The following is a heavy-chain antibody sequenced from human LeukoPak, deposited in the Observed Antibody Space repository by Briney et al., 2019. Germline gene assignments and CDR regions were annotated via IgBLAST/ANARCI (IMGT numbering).Heavy chain of an antibody. Sequence: ASVKVSCKAFRYTFTSYDINWVRQAPGQGLEWMGWMNPSTGNAGYAPKFQGRVTMTRDTSTSTAYMEVRGLTSEDTAVYYCARLSQTPDYYNSGGYFYLGYWGQGTRVTVS. D-gene: IGHD3-22*01. V-gene: IGHV1-8*01. CDR1: RYTFTSYD. CDR2: MNPSTGNA. CDR3: ARLSQTPDYYNSGGYFYLGY. J-gene: IGHJ4*02.